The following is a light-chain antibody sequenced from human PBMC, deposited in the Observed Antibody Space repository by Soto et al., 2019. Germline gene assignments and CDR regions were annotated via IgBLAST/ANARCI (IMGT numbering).Light chain of an antibody. V-gene: IGLV2-14*01. Sequence: QSALTQPASVSGSPGQSITISCTGTSSDVGDYDYVSWYQQRPGKAPKLMIYDVIDRPSGVPNRFSGSKSGNTASLTISGLQTEDEADYYCSSYTSSNTLVVFGGGTQLTVL. J-gene: IGLJ2*01. CDR3: SSYTSSNTLVV. CDR2: DVI. CDR1: SSDVGDYDY.